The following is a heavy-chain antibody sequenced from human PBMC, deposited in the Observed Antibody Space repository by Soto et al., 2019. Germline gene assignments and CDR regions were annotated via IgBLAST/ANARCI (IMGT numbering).Heavy chain of an antibody. CDR3: AKGGHIDF. J-gene: IGHJ4*02. D-gene: IGHD3-16*01. Sequence: EVQVVESGGGLVQPGGSLRLSCVASGFSFSTYWMSWVRQVPGMGLEWVANIKADGSETHYVDSVRGRFTISRDNAKTSLYLQVNSLRAEDTAVYYCAKGGHIDFCGQGTLVTVSS. V-gene: IGHV3-7*03. CDR1: GFSFSTYW. CDR2: IKADGSET.